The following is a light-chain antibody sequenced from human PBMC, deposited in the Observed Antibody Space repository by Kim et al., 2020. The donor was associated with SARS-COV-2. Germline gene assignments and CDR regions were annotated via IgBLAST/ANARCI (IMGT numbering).Light chain of an antibody. CDR3: QQYKSYPWT. CDR1: RDISTW. J-gene: IGKJ1*01. Sequence: DIQMTQSPSTLSASVGNRVTITCRASRDISTWVAWYQQKPGKAPKLLIYKASNLQSGVPSRFSGSGSGTEFTLTTSSLQADDVATYYCQQYKSYPWTFVQGTKVDIK. CDR2: KAS. V-gene: IGKV1-5*03.